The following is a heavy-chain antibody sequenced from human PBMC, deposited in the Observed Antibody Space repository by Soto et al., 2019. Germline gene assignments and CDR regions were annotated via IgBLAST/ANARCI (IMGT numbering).Heavy chain of an antibody. Sequence: QVPLVQSGAEVEKPGASVKVSCKASGFTLTRYALHWVRQAPGQRLEYMGWINAGNGDTGHPQKFQGRVTMTRDIPASTVYMERNSLTSEDTAVYYCARKEGGPSFAVELWGQGPVVVVSS. D-gene: IGHD3-16*01. J-gene: IGHJ3*01. CDR1: GFTLTRYA. CDR3: ARKEGGPSFAVEL. V-gene: IGHV1-3*01. CDR2: INAGNGDT.